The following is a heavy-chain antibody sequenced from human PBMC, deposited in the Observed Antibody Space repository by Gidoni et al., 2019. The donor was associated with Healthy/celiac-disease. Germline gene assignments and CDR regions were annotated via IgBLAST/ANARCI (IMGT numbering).Heavy chain of an antibody. CDR1: GFTCSSYA. CDR3: AREVTGIAGTTEKNAFDI. D-gene: IGHD1-7*01. J-gene: IGHJ3*02. Sequence: QVQLVASGGGGVQPGRSWRISGTAPGFTCSSYANHWVRQAPGMGVEWVAVISYDGSNKYCADSVKGRFTISRDNSKNTQYLQMNSLRAEDTAVYDCAREVTGIAGTTEKNAFDIWGQGTMVTVSS. CDR2: ISYDGSNK. V-gene: IGHV3-30-3*01.